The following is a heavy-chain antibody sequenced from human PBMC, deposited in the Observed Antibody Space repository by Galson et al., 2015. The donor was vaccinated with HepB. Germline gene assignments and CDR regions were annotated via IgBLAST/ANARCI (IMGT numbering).Heavy chain of an antibody. CDR3: ATTKFGSGAYGTFDI. CDR1: DSTFSSYT. Sequence: SLRLSCAASDSTFSSYTMNWVRQTPGKGLQWVPYISTNGATIHYADSVKGRFTIARDNAKNTMWLQMDSLRAEDTAVYYCATTKFGSGAYGTFDIWGQGTLVTVSS. CDR2: ISTNGATI. D-gene: IGHD2-15*01. V-gene: IGHV3-48*04. J-gene: IGHJ3*02.